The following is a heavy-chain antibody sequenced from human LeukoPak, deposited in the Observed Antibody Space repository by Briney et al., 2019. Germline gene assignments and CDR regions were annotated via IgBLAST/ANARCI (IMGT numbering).Heavy chain of an antibody. CDR1: GFTFDDYA. CDR2: ISWNSGSI. Sequence: PGGSLRLSCAASGFTFDDYAMHWVRQAPGKGLEWVSGISWNSGSIGYADSVKGRFTISRDNAKNSLYLQMNSLRAEDTAVYYCARDPFPGGSGSYPRSDYWGQGTLVTVSS. J-gene: IGHJ4*02. D-gene: IGHD1-26*01. V-gene: IGHV3-9*01. CDR3: ARDPFPGGSGSYPRSDY.